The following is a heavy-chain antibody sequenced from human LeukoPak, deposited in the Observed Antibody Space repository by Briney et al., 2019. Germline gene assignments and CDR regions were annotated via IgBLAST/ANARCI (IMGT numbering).Heavy chain of an antibody. CDR3: VYARWQQRPFDY. CDR2: IIPILGIA. D-gene: IGHD6-13*01. V-gene: IGHV1-69*04. J-gene: IGHJ4*02. CDR1: GGTFSSYA. Sequence: SVKVSCKASGGTFSSYAISWVRQAPGQGLEWMGRIIPILGIANYAQKFQGRVTITADKSTSTAYMELSSLRSEDTAMYYCVYARWQQRPFDYWGQGTPVTVSS.